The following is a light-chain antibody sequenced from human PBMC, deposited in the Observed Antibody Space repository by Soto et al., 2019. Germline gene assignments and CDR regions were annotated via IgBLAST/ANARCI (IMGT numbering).Light chain of an antibody. CDR1: SSDIGAYNY. CDR2: EVT. J-gene: IGLJ1*01. V-gene: IGLV2-14*01. CDR3: SSYSSTIAFV. Sequence: QSALTQPASVSGSPGQSITISCTGTSSDIGAYNYVSWYQQHPGKAPKLIIYEVTNRPSGISNRFCGSSSGNTASLSISGLQADDEADYYCSSYSSTIAFVFGTGTKVTVL.